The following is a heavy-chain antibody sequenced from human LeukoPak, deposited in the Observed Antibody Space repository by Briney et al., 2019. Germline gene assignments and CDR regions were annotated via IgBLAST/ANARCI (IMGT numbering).Heavy chain of an antibody. Sequence: GGSLRLSCAASGFTFSSYSMNWVRQAPGKGLEWVSSISSSSSYIYYADSVKGRFTISRDNAKNSLYLQMNSMRAEDTAVYYCARGGVNKNRPNDYWGQGTLVTVSS. J-gene: IGHJ4*02. CDR3: ARGGVNKNRPNDY. CDR2: ISSSSSYI. CDR1: GFTFSSYS. V-gene: IGHV3-21*01. D-gene: IGHD1-14*01.